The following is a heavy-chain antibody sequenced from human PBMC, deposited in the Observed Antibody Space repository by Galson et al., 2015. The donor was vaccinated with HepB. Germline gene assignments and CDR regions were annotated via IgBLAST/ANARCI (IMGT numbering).Heavy chain of an antibody. CDR1: GGSISSSY. V-gene: IGHV4-4*07. J-gene: IGHJ4*02. D-gene: IGHD3-10*01. Sequence: ETLSLTCTVSGGSISSSYWSWIRQPAGKGLEWIGRIYSSGSTNYNPSLKSRVTMSVDTSKNHFSLRLTSVTAADTAVYYCARDRYGSGSYYPDYWGQGTLVTVSS. CDR2: IYSSGST. CDR3: ARDRYGSGSYYPDY.